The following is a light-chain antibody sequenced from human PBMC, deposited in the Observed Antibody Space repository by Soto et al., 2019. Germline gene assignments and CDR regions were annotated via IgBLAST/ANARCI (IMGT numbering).Light chain of an antibody. CDR3: QQYGSSLIT. V-gene: IGKV3-20*01. J-gene: IGKJ5*01. CDR1: QSVSSSY. CDR2: GAS. Sequence: EIVLTQSPGTLSLSPWERATLSCRASQSVSSSYLAWYQQKPGQAPRLLIYGASSRATGIPDRLSGSGSGTDFTLTISRLEPEDFAVYYCQQYGSSLITFGQGTRLEIK.